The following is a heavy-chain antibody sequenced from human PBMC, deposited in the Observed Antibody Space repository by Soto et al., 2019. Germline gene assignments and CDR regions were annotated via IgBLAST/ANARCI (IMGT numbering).Heavy chain of an antibody. V-gene: IGHV1-18*01. CDR3: AREACGVHASWFDP. Sequence: VKLASKASRYPMNPYILGWVQPAPGQGLECMVSISAHNGKTNYAQQFQARVTLTTDTSTSTAFMELRSLRPADTAVYFCAREACGVHASWFDPWGQGTLVTGSS. J-gene: IGHJ5*02. D-gene: IGHD2-2*01. CDR1: RYPMNPYI. CDR2: ISAHNGKT.